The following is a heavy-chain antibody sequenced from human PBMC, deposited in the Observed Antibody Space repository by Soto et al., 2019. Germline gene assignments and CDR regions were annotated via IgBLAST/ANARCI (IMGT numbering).Heavy chain of an antibody. CDR2: ISSSGSTI. D-gene: IGHD2-21*02. Sequence: EVQLVESGGGLVQPGGSLRLSCAASGFTFSSYEMNWVRQAPGKGLEWVSYISSSGSTIYYADSVKGRFTISRDNAKNSLYLQMNSLRAEDTALYYCAKGKVVTRYFDYWGQGTLVTVSS. CDR3: AKGKVVTRYFDY. V-gene: IGHV3-48*03. CDR1: GFTFSSYE. J-gene: IGHJ4*02.